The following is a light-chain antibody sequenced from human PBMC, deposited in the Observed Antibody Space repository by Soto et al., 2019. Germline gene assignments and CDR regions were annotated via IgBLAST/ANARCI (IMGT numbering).Light chain of an antibody. CDR1: KLGDKY. CDR2: GDS. Sequence: SYELTQPPSVSVSPGQTASITCSGDKLGDKYACWYQQKPGQSPVLVIYGDSKRPSGIPERFSGSNSGNTATLTISGTQAMDEADYYCQAWDSSTGVVFGGGTKLTV. J-gene: IGLJ2*01. V-gene: IGLV3-1*01. CDR3: QAWDSSTGVV.